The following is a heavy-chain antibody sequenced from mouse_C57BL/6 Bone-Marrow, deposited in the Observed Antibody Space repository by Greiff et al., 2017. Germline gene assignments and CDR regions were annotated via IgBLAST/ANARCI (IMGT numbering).Heavy chain of an antibody. D-gene: IGHD2-4*01. V-gene: IGHV5-4*01. Sequence: DVQLQESGGGLVKPGGSLKLSCAASGFTFSSYAMSWVRQTPEKRLEWVATVSDGGSYTYYPDNVKGRFTISRDNAKNNLYLQMSHLKSEDTAMYYCARDDYDAWFAYWGQGTLVTVSA. J-gene: IGHJ3*01. CDR1: GFTFSSYA. CDR2: VSDGGSYT. CDR3: ARDDYDAWFAY.